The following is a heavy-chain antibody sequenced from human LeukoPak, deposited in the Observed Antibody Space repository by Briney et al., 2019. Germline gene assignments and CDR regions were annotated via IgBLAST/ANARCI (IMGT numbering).Heavy chain of an antibody. V-gene: IGHV4-39*01. CDR2: MSYSGST. Sequence: PSETLSLTCNVSGGSISSTSYYWGWVRQPPGAGLEWIGSMSYSGSTYYNPSLKSRITISVDTSKNQFSLRLTSVTAADTAVYYCASAYCSATTCYFRRFDPWGQGTLVTVSS. J-gene: IGHJ5*02. CDR3: ASAYCSATTCYFRRFDP. CDR1: GGSISSTSYY. D-gene: IGHD2-2*01.